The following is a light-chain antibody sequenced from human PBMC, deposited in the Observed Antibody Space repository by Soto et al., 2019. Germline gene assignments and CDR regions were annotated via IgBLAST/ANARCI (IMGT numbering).Light chain of an antibody. CDR1: SDIGNYNL. CDR3: ASYPGSRTHV. V-gene: IGLV2-23*02. J-gene: IGLJ6*01. CDR2: EVT. Sequence: QSAVTQPASVSGSPGQSVTISCSGSDIGNYNLVSWYQHLPGRAPKLLIFEVTMRPSGISDRFSGSKSASTASLTISGLQAEDEGDYYSASYPGSRTHVFGSGTKLTVL.